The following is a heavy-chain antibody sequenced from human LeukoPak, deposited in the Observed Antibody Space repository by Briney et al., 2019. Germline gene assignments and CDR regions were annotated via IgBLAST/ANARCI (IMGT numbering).Heavy chain of an antibody. D-gene: IGHD3-9*01. J-gene: IGHJ4*02. V-gene: IGHV4-59*01. CDR2: IYYSGST. CDR1: GGSFSSYY. Sequence: PLETLSLTCTLSGGSFSSYYWSWIRQPPGKGLEWIGYIYYSGSTNYNPSLKSRVTISVKTSKNQFSLKLRSVTAADTAVYYCARVTGYTIEDYFDYWGQGTLVTVSS. CDR3: ARVTGYTIEDYFDY.